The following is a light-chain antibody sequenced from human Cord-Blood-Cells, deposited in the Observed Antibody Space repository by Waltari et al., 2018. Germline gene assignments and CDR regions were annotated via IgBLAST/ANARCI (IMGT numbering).Light chain of an antibody. CDR2: GAS. V-gene: IGKV3-15*01. CDR1: QSVSSN. J-gene: IGKJ3*01. CDR3: QQYNNWPPLFT. Sequence: EIVMTQSPATLSVSPGERATLSCRASQSVSSNVAWYQQKPGQAPRLLIYGASTRATGIPARFSGSVSGTEFTLTISSLQSEDFAVYYCQQYNNWPPLFTFGPGTKVDIK.